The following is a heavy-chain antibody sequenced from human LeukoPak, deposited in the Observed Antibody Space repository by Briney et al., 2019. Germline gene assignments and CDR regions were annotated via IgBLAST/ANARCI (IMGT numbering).Heavy chain of an antibody. CDR2: INSDGSTT. Sequence: PGGSLRLSCAASGFTFSGYWMHWVRQAPGKGLVWVSRINSDGSTTTYADSVKGRFTISRHNSKNTLYLQMNSLRAEDTAVYYCARGRYSGYIDYWGQGTLVTVSS. CDR1: GFTFSGYW. V-gene: IGHV3-74*01. CDR3: ARGRYSGYIDY. D-gene: IGHD5-12*01. J-gene: IGHJ4*02.